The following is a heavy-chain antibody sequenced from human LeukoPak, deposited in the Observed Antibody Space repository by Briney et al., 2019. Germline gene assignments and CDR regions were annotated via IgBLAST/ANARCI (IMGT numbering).Heavy chain of an antibody. Sequence: SGGSLRLSCAASGFTFSSYAMSWVRQVPGKRLEWVSAISSGAGTTGYADSVKGQFTISRVNSKSTIYLQMNSLRAEDTAIYYCAKDLEQSYSGWSTSYDAWGQGTLVTVSS. D-gene: IGHD6-19*01. CDR2: ISSGAGTT. V-gene: IGHV3-23*01. J-gene: IGHJ5*02. CDR1: GFTFSSYA. CDR3: AKDLEQSYSGWSTSYDA.